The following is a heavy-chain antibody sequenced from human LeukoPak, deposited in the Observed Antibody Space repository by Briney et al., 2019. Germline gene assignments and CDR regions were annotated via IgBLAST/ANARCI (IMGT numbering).Heavy chain of an antibody. J-gene: IGHJ5*02. D-gene: IGHD3-9*01. V-gene: IGHV4-59*01. CDR1: GGSISSYY. Sequence: SSETLSLTCTVSGGSISSYYWSWIRQPPGKGLEWIGYIYYSGSTNYNPSLKCRVTISVDTSKNQFSLKLSSVTAADTAVYYCARGRVVGYYDILTGYYGGAHWFDPWGQGTLVTVSS. CDR3: ARGRVVGYYDILTGYYGGAHWFDP. CDR2: IYYSGST.